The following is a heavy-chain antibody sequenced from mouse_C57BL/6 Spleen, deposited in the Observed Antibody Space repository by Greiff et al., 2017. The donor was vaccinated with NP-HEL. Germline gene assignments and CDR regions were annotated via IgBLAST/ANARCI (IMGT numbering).Heavy chain of an antibody. CDR2: IDPENGDT. Sequence: EVQLQQSGAELVRPGASVKLSCTASGFNIKDDYMHWVKQRPEQGLEWIGWIDPENGDTEYASKFQGKATITADTSSNTAYLQLSSLTSEDTAVYYCTSPHYYGSSYWYFDVWGTGTTVTVSS. V-gene: IGHV14-4*01. D-gene: IGHD1-1*01. CDR1: GFNIKDDY. J-gene: IGHJ1*03. CDR3: TSPHYYGSSYWYFDV.